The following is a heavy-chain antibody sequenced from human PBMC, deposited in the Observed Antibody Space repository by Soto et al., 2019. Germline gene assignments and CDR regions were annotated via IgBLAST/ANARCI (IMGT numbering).Heavy chain of an antibody. CDR1: GXTLSSFW. Sequence: GSLRLSGAASGXTLSSFWMDWVRQPPGKGLERVANIRTDGSEKHYVDSVKGSFTISRDNARNSLHIQMRSLTAEDSALYYCSISLNSWGQGTRVTVSS. J-gene: IGHJ4*02. V-gene: IGHV3-7*01. CDR2: IRTDGSEK. CDR3: SISLNS.